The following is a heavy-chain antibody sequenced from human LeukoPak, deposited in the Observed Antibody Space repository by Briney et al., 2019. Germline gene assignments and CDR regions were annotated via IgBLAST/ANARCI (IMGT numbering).Heavy chain of an antibody. Sequence: GASVKVSCKASVYIFSNYGISWVRQAPGQGLEWMGWISAYNGKTNYAQKYHDRVTLTTDTSTNTAYMELRSLRSDDTAVYYCAREGRYYYYYMDVWGKGSTVTVSS. CDR1: VYIFSNYG. J-gene: IGHJ6*03. CDR3: AREGRYYYYYMDV. CDR2: ISAYNGKT. V-gene: IGHV1-18*01.